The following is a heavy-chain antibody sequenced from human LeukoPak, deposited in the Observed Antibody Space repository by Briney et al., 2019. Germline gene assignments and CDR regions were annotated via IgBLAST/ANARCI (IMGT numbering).Heavy chain of an antibody. V-gene: IGHV3-48*01. D-gene: IGHD3-3*01. CDR3: ARSITIFGVVSTNFDY. Sequence: PGGSLRLSCAASGFTFSSYSMNWVRQAPGKGLEWVSYISSSSSTIYYADSVKGRFTISRDNAKNSLYLQMNSLRAEDTAVYYCARSITIFGVVSTNFDYWGQGTLVTVSS. CDR2: ISSSSSTI. J-gene: IGHJ4*02. CDR1: GFTFSSYS.